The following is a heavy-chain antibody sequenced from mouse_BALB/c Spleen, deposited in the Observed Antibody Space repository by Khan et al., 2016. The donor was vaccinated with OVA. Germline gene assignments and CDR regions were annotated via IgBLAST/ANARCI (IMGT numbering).Heavy chain of an antibody. V-gene: IGHV5-6*01. Sequence: EVKLVESGGDLVKPGGSLKFSCAASGFTFSSYSMSWVRQTPDKRLEWVATISSGGDYTYYSDNVKGRFTISRDTAKNTLYLQMSSLKSEDTAMYYCASHLTGSFAYWGQGTLVTVSA. J-gene: IGHJ3*01. CDR3: ASHLTGSFAY. D-gene: IGHD4-1*01. CDR1: GFTFSSYS. CDR2: ISSGGDYT.